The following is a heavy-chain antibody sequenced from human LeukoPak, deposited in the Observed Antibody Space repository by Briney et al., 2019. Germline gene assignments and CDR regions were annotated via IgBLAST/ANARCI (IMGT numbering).Heavy chain of an antibody. D-gene: IGHD3-16*02. CDR1: GYTFTGYY. J-gene: IGHJ4*02. V-gene: IGHV1-18*04. CDR2: ISAYNGNT. CDR3: ASGKMITFGGVIVWGLTY. Sequence: PRASVKVSCKASGYTFTGYYMHWVRQAPGQGLEWMGWISAYNGNTNYAQKLQGRVTMTTDTSTSTAYMELRSLRSDDTAVYYCASGKMITFGGVIVWGLTYWGQGTLVTVSS.